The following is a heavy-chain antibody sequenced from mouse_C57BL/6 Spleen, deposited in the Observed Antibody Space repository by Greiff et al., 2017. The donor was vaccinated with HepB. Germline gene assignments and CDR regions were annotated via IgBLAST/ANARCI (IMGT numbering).Heavy chain of an antibody. CDR3: ARDYYGTPDY. CDR1: GFTFSDYG. D-gene: IGHD1-1*01. V-gene: IGHV5-17*01. J-gene: IGHJ2*01. CDR2: ISSGSSTI. Sequence: EVKVEESGGGLVKPGGSLKLSCAASGFTFSDYGMHWVRQAPEKGLEWVAYISSGSSTIYYADTVKGRFTISRDNAKNTLFLQMTSLRSEDTAMYYCARDYYGTPDYWGQGTTLTVSS.